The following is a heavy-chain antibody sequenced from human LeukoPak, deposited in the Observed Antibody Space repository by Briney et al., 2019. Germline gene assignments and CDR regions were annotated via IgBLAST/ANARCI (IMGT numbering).Heavy chain of an antibody. Sequence: GESLKISCKGSGYSFTNYWIAWVRQMPGKGLEWMGIIYPGDSDTRYSPSFQGQVTIAADKSISTAYLQWSSLKASDTAMYYCAKQGGYSTVYFDYWGQGTLVTVSS. CDR1: GYSFTNYW. J-gene: IGHJ4*02. D-gene: IGHD4-11*01. CDR2: IYPGDSDT. CDR3: AKQGGYSTVYFDY. V-gene: IGHV5-51*01.